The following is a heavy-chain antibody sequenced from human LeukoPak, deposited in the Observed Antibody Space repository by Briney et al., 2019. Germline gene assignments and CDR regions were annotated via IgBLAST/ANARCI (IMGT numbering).Heavy chain of an antibody. Sequence: PSETLSLTCAVYGGSFSGYYWSWIRQPPGKGLEWIGYLYYSGSTNYNPSLKSRVTISVDTSKNQFSLKLSSVTAADTAVYYCARVEGTMVRGVIHDIFDYWGQGTLVTVSS. V-gene: IGHV4-59*01. CDR2: LYYSGST. J-gene: IGHJ4*02. D-gene: IGHD3-10*01. CDR1: GGSFSGYY. CDR3: ARVEGTMVRGVIHDIFDY.